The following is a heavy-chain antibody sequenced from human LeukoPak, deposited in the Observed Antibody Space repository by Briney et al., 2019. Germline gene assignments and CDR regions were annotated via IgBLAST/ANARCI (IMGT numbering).Heavy chain of an antibody. J-gene: IGHJ1*01. D-gene: IGHD3-10*01. V-gene: IGHV4-59*01. CDR3: ARVEYYGSGTYYIQYFQH. CDR1: GDSISGYS. CDR2: IYYSGST. Sequence: SETLSLTCSVSGDSISGYSWSWIRQPPGKGLEWIGYIYYSGSTNYNSSLKSRVTISVDMSKNQFSLKLRSVSAAGTAVYYCARVEYYGSGTYYIQYFQHWGQGTLVTVSS.